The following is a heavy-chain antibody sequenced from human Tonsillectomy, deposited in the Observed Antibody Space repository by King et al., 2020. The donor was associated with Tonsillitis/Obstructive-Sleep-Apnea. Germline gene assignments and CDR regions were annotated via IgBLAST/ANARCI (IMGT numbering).Heavy chain of an antibody. CDR3: AKAWGGQITTRY. D-gene: IGHD3-22*01. Sequence: VQLVESGGGLVQPGGSLRLSCAASGFTFNNYAMTWVRQAPGKGLEWVSTVNNNGAITYYADSVKGRFTISRDNSRNTLYLQMNSPRAEDTAVYYCAKAWGGQITTRYWGQGTLVTVSS. CDR1: GFTFNNYA. V-gene: IGHV3-23*04. CDR2: VNNNGAIT. J-gene: IGHJ1*01.